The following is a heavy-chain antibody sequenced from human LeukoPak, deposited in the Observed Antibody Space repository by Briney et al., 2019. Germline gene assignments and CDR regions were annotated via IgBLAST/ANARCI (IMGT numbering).Heavy chain of an antibody. V-gene: IGHV1-69*13. Sequence: SVKVSCKASGGTFSSYAISWVRQAPGQGLEWMGGIIPIFGTANYAQKFQGRVTITADESTSAAYMELSSLRSEDTAVYYCARGLSTTSDYFDYWGQGTLVTVSS. D-gene: IGHD1-1*01. CDR1: GGTFSSYA. CDR3: ARGLSTTSDYFDY. J-gene: IGHJ4*02. CDR2: IIPIFGTA.